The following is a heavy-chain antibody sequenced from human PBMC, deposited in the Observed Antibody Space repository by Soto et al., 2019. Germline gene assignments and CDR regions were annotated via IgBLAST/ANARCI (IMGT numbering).Heavy chain of an antibody. V-gene: IGHV3-53*01. Sequence: QPGGSLRLSCAASGFTVSSNYMSWVRQAPGKGLEWVSVIYSGGSTYYADSVKGRFTISRDNSKNTLYLQMNSLRAEDTAVYYCARDLRVSSSTYYFDYWGQGTLVTVSS. CDR1: GFTVSSNY. CDR3: ARDLRVSSSTYYFDY. CDR2: IYSGGST. J-gene: IGHJ4*02. D-gene: IGHD6-6*01.